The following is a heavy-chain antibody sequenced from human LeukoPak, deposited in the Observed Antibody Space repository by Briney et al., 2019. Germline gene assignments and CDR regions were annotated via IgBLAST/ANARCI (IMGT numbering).Heavy chain of an antibody. CDR1: GFTFRNYA. Sequence: GGSLRLSCAASGFTFRNYAIHWVRRAPGKGLEWVAVISYDGTNKYYADSVKGRFTISRDNSKNTLYLQMNSLRAEDTAMYYCARAFSGWFGDFDYWGQGTLVTVSS. CDR2: ISYDGTNK. D-gene: IGHD6-19*01. J-gene: IGHJ4*02. V-gene: IGHV3-30*04. CDR3: ARAFSGWFGDFDY.